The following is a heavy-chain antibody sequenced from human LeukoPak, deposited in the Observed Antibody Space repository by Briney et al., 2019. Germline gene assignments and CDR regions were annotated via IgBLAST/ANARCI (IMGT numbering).Heavy chain of an antibody. Sequence: GGSLRLSCAASGFTFSNAWMSWVRQAPGKGLEWVAVISYDGSNKYYADSVKGRFTISRDNSKNTLYLQMNSLRAEDTAVYYCARDRRGVGIVVVPAAFMGYYYYMDVWGKGTTVTVSS. D-gene: IGHD2-2*01. CDR3: ARDRRGVGIVVVPAAFMGYYYYMDV. CDR1: GFTFSNAW. CDR2: ISYDGSNK. V-gene: IGHV3-30*01. J-gene: IGHJ6*03.